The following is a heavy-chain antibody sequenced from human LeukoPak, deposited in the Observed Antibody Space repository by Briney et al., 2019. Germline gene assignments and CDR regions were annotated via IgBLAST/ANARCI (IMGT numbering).Heavy chain of an antibody. CDR3: AKHGVDFWSASAN. V-gene: IGHV3-23*01. CDR1: GFTFSNYA. J-gene: IGHJ4*02. CDR2: ICDSGGTT. D-gene: IGHD3-3*01. Sequence: PGGSLRLSCAASGFTFSNYAMSWVCQAPGKGLEWVSPICDSGGTTYYADSVKGRFTISRDNSKSTLYLQMSSLRADDTAVYYCAKHGVDFWSASANWGQGSLVTVSS.